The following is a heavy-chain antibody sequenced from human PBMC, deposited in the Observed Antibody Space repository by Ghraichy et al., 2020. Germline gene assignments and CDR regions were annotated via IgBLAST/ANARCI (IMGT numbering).Heavy chain of an antibody. Sequence: GGSLRLSCAASGFTFSGYAMHWVRQAPGKGLEWVAVISYDGSNEFYIDSVKGRFTISRDNSKNTLYLQMNSLRAEDTAVYYCAKANWNYVGMDVWGQGTTVTVSS. CDR3: AKANWNYVGMDV. J-gene: IGHJ6*02. CDR1: GFTFSGYA. D-gene: IGHD2-8*01. CDR2: ISYDGSNE. V-gene: IGHV3-30*18.